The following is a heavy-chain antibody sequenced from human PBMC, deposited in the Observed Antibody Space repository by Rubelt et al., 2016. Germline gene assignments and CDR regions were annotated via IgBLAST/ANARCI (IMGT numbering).Heavy chain of an antibody. CDR3: ARDITE. J-gene: IGHJ1*01. V-gene: IGHV3-30*04. CDR2: IFIDGSKK. Sequence: QVQLVQSGGGVVQPGTSLRLSCAASGFTFSTYAMHWVRQAPGKGLEWVAVIFIDGSKKFYADSVKGRFTISRDNSKNTLYLQMNSLRTEDTAVYYCARDITEWGQGTVVTVSS. CDR1: GFTFSTYA.